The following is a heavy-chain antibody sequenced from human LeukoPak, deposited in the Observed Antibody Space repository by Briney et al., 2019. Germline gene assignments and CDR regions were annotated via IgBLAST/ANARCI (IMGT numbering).Heavy chain of an antibody. V-gene: IGHV1-69*01. CDR2: IIPIFGTA. CDR1: GGTFSSYA. J-gene: IGHJ1*01. Sequence: GSSVKVSCKASGGTFSSYAISWVRQAPGQGLEWMGGIIPIFGTANYAQKFQGRVTITADESTSTAYMELSSLRSEDTAVYYCARGFTYYDILTGYYTVAVYFQHWGQGTLVTVSS. CDR3: ARGFTYYDILTGYYTVAVYFQH. D-gene: IGHD3-9*01.